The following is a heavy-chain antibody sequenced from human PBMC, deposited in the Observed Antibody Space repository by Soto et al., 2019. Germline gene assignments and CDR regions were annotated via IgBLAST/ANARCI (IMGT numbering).Heavy chain of an antibody. CDR3: AKDTSMVAYPSHFDY. D-gene: IGHD2-15*01. Sequence: GGSLRLSCAASGFTFSSYSMNWVRQAPGKGLEWVSSISSSSSCIYYADSVKGRFTISRDNSKNTLYLQMNSLRAEDTAVYYCAKDTSMVAYPSHFDYWGQGTLVTVSS. V-gene: IGHV3-21*04. CDR1: GFTFSSYS. J-gene: IGHJ4*02. CDR2: ISSSSSCI.